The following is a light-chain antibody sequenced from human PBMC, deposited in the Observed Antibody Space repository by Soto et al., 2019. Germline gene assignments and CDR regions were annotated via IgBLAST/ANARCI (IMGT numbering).Light chain of an antibody. CDR3: KQRTHWRNT. Sequence: DVVMTKSPLSLPVTLGQPSSISCRSSQSLVCSDGNSYLSWFQQRPGQPPRRLMYKVSNRDSGVPDRFSGSGSGTDFTLQISRVEAEDVGVYYCKQRTHWRNTFGQGTKVDIK. J-gene: IGKJ1*01. CDR1: QSLVCSDGNSY. V-gene: IGKV2-30*01. CDR2: KVS.